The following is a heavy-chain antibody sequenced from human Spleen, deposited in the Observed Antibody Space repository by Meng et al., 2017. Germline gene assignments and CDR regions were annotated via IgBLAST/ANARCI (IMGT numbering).Heavy chain of an antibody. CDR3: AKNYYDSSGPIPGDY. V-gene: IGHV3-23*01. D-gene: IGHD3-22*01. Sequence: GGSLRLSCATSGFTFSSFSMTWVRQAPGKGLECVSTISGSGSTTYSADSMKGRFTISRDNSKNTLYLQMNSLRAEDTAVYYCAKNYYDSSGPIPGDYWGQGTLVTVSS. CDR2: ISGSGSTT. CDR1: GFTFSSFS. J-gene: IGHJ4*02.